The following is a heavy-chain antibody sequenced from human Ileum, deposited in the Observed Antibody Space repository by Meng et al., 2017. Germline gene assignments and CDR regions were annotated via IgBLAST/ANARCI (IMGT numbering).Heavy chain of an antibody. Sequence: VQLQPGGGVLLKPSETLSPTGAVYGGSFSGYYWSWIRQPPGKGLEWIGEINHSGSTNYNPSLKSRVTISVDTSKNQFSLKLTSVTAADTAVYYCARGDVAARLQSWGQGTLVTVSS. CDR1: GGSFSGYY. D-gene: IGHD6-6*01. CDR3: ARGDVAARLQS. CDR2: INHSGST. V-gene: IGHV4-34*01. J-gene: IGHJ5*02.